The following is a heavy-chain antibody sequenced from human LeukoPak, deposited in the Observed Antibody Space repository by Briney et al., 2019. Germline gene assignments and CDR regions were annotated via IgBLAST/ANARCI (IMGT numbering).Heavy chain of an antibody. V-gene: IGHV4-59*01. Sequence: SETLSLTCTVSGGSISSYYWSWIRQPPGKGLEWIGYIYYSGSTNYNPSLKSRVTISVDTSKNQFSLKLSSVTAADTAVYYCARHGPSGTAMVIWGQGTLVTVSS. D-gene: IGHD5-18*01. CDR3: ARHGPSGTAMVI. J-gene: IGHJ4*02. CDR2: IYYSGST. CDR1: GGSISSYY.